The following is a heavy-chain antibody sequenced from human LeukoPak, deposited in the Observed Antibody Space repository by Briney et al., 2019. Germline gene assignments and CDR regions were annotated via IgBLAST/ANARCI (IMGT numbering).Heavy chain of an antibody. D-gene: IGHD3-16*01. Sequence: ASVKVSCKASGGTFSSYAISWVRQAPGQGLEWMGGIIPIFGTANYTQKFQGRVTITTDESTSTAYTELSSLRSEDTAVYYCARGGDVVSYYYYMDVWGKGTTVTVSS. V-gene: IGHV1-69*05. J-gene: IGHJ6*03. CDR2: IIPIFGTA. CDR1: GGTFSSYA. CDR3: ARGGDVVSYYYYMDV.